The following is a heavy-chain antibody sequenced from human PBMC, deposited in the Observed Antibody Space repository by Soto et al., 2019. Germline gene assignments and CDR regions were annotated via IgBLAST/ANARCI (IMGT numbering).Heavy chain of an antibody. CDR3: ASSPNYDVVTGYSLDY. V-gene: IGHV1-18*04. Sequence: GASVKVSCKASGYTLTSYGISWVRQAPGQGLEWMGWISAYNGNTNYAQKLQGRVTMTTDTSTSTAYMELRSLRSDDTAVYYWASSPNYDVVTGYSLDYRRQATLVTVSS. D-gene: IGHD3-9*01. CDR2: ISAYNGNT. CDR1: GYTLTSYG. J-gene: IGHJ4*02.